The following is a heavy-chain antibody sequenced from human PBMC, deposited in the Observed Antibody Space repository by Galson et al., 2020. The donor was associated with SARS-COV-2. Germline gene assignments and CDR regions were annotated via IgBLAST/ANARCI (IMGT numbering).Heavy chain of an antibody. CDR1: EITFSDAW. V-gene: IGHV3-15*07. CDR2: LKSKAYGGTT. D-gene: IGHD4-17*01. Sequence: GGSLRLSCVVSEITFSDAWMNWVRQAPGKGLEWVGRLKSKAYGGTTDYAAPVRGRFTISRDDSKNTLYLQMNSLQTEDTAVYYCTTADYAVYWGQGTLITVSA. J-gene: IGHJ4*02. CDR3: TTADYAVY.